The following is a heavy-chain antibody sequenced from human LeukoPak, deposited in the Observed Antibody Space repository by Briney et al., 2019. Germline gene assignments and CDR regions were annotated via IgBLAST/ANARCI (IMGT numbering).Heavy chain of an antibody. V-gene: IGHV1-2*02. CDR2: INPNSGGT. J-gene: IGHJ6*03. CDR1: GYTFTGYY. D-gene: IGHD6-13*01. CDR3: ARDLRLYSSSWYEVSNYYYYMDV. Sequence: ASVKVSCKASGYTFTGYYMHWVRQAPGQGLEWMGWINPNSGGTNYAQKFQGRVTMTRYTSISTAYMELSRLRSDDTAVYYCARDLRLYSSSWYEVSNYYYYMDVWGKGTTVTVSS.